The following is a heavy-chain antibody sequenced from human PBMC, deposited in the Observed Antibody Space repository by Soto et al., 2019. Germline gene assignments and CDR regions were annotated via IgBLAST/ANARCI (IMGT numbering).Heavy chain of an antibody. CDR3: ATHREGATYYFDY. Sequence: SVKVSCEASTFTFTSSAVQWVRQARGQRLEWIGWIVVGSGNTKYAQNFQERVTITRDMSSGTAYLELSSLRSEETAVYYCATHREGATYYFDYWGQGTLVTVSS. V-gene: IGHV1-58*01. D-gene: IGHD1-26*01. J-gene: IGHJ4*02. CDR1: TFTFTSSA. CDR2: IVVGSGNT.